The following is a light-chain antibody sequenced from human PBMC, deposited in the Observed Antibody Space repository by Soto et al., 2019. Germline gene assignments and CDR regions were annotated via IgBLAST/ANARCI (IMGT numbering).Light chain of an antibody. CDR2: DVG. CDR3: QVWDNGSEHYV. Sequence: SYELTQPPSVSVAPGQTATITCGGINIGIKSVHWYQQRPGQSPVLVVYDVGDRPSGIPERFSGSKSGSSATLTISRVEAGDEADYYCQVWDNGSEHYVFGSGTKVPVL. V-gene: IGLV3-21*02. CDR1: NIGIKS. J-gene: IGLJ1*01.